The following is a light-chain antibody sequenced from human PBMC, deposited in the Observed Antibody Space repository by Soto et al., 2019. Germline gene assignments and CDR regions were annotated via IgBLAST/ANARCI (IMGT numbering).Light chain of an antibody. CDR1: QNITNN. J-gene: IGKJ4*01. V-gene: IGKV1-33*01. CDR2: HAS. Sequence: DIQMTQSPSSLSASIGDRVTITFQASQNITNNLSWYQQKPGKAPNLLIYHASKLAKGVTSRFSGSGSGTDFALTITSLQAEDFATYYCQQLRMYPSTFGGGTKVDIK. CDR3: QQLRMYPST.